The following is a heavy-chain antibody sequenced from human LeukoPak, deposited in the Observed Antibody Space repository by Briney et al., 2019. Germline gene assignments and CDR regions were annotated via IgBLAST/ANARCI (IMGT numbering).Heavy chain of an antibody. CDR3: ARDLLQYFDWLTMAGY. J-gene: IGHJ4*02. V-gene: IGHV1-18*01. CDR1: GYTFTSYG. CDR2: ISAHNGNT. Sequence: ASVKVSCKASGYTFTSYGISWVRQAPGQGLEWMGWISAHNGNTNYAQKLQGRVTMTTDTSTTTAYVELRSLRSDDTAVYYCARDLLQYFDWLTMAGYWGQGTLVSVSS. D-gene: IGHD3-9*01.